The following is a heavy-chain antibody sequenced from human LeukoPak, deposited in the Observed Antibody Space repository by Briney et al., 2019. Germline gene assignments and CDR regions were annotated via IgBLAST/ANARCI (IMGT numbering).Heavy chain of an antibody. V-gene: IGHV3-23*01. CDR2: ISGTGGDT. J-gene: IGHJ4*02. CDR1: GFPCSTYA. D-gene: IGHD2-2*01. Sequence: GGSLRLSCAASGFPCSTYAMTWVRQTPGRGLEWVSGISGTGGDTYYADSVKGRFTISRDNSKNTLYLQMNSLRAEDTALYYCAKATARYCSSTISYLDYWGQGTLVTVSS. CDR3: AKATARYCSSTISYLDY.